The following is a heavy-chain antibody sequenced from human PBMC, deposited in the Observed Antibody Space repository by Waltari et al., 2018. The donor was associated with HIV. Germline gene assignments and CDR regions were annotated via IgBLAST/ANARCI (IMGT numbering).Heavy chain of an antibody. CDR3: VRELSPMGKSGWYDS. V-gene: IGHV1-18*04. CDR1: GFSFTRYG. Sequence: QVRLVQSGAEVKKPGASVKVSCKASGFSFTRYGFSWVRQAPGQGLEWMGWIHTYTDKTDCGMNFQRKVMMTRDSFTNTIDMELRHLKSDDSAIYFCVRELSPMGKSGWYDSWGQGTVVTVSS. D-gene: IGHD6-19*01. J-gene: IGHJ1*01. CDR2: IHTYTDKT.